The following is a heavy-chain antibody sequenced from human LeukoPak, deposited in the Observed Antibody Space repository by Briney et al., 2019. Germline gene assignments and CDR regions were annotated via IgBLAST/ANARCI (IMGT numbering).Heavy chain of an antibody. CDR2: IYYSGST. CDR1: GGSVSSGSYY. D-gene: IGHD3-22*01. J-gene: IGHJ4*02. Sequence: SETLSLTCTVSGGSVSSGSYYWSWIRQPPGKGLEWIGYIYYSGSTNYNPSLKSRVTISVDTSKNQFSLKLSSVTAADTAVYYCARALGLWDSSGYYPEYYFDYWGQGTLVTVSS. CDR3: ARALGLWDSSGYYPEYYFDY. V-gene: IGHV4-61*01.